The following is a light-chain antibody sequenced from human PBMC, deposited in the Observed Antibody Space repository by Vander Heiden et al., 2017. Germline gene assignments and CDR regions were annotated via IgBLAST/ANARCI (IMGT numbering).Light chain of an antibody. CDR3: QQCGSSPRYT. CDR2: GAS. J-gene: IGKJ2*01. Sequence: EIVLTQSPGTLPLSPGQRATLPSRASHSVSSSYLAWYQQKPGQAPRLLIYGASSRATGIPDRFSGSGSGTDFTLTISRLEPEDFAVYYCQQCGSSPRYTFGQGTKLEIK. CDR1: HSVSSSY. V-gene: IGKV3-20*01.